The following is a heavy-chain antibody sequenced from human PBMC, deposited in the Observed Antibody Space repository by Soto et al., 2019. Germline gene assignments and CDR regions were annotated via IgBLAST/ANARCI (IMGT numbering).Heavy chain of an antibody. Sequence: GGSLRLSCAASGFTFSSYWMSWVRQAPGKGLEWVANIKEDGSDMYYVDSVKGRFTISRDNAKNSLYLQMNSLRAEDTAVYYCATEVWVYYDFWSGYSAYWGQGTLVTVSS. J-gene: IGHJ4*02. V-gene: IGHV3-7*01. CDR3: ATEVWVYYDFWSGYSAY. CDR1: GFTFSSYW. D-gene: IGHD3-3*01. CDR2: IKEDGSDM.